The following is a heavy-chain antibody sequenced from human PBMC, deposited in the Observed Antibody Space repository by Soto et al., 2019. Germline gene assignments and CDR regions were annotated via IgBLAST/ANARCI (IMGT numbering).Heavy chain of an antibody. Sequence: ASVKVSCKASGYTFTSYAMNWVRQAPGQGLEWMGWINPNSGGTNYAQKFQGWVTMTRDTSISTAYMELSRLRSDDTAVYYCARDRYSYGYYYYHYGMDVWGQGTTVNVSS. CDR1: GYTFTSYA. V-gene: IGHV1-2*04. J-gene: IGHJ6*02. D-gene: IGHD5-18*01. CDR3: ARDRYSYGYYYYHYGMDV. CDR2: INPNSGGT.